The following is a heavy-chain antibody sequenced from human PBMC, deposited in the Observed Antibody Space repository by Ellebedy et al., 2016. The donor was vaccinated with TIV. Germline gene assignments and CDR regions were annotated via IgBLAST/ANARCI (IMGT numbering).Heavy chain of an antibody. CDR1: GFSLSNARMG. Sequence: SGPTLVKPTETLTLTCTVSGFSLSNARMGVSWIRQPPGKALEWLAHIFSNDEKSYSTSLKSRLTISKDTSKSQVVLTMTNMNPVDTATYYCARILSGSYYGSAPPIYYYYGMDVWGQGTTVTVSS. CDR2: IFSNDEK. J-gene: IGHJ6*02. CDR3: ARILSGSYYGSAPPIYYYYGMDV. V-gene: IGHV2-26*01. D-gene: IGHD3-10*01.